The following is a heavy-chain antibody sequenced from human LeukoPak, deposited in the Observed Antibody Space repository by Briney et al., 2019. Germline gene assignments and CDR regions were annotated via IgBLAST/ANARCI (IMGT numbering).Heavy chain of an antibody. CDR2: IKQDGSEK. CDR1: GFTFTDYW. Sequence: GGSLRLSCVASGFTFTDYWMSWVRQAPGKGLEWAGNIKQDGSEKYYGGSVKGRFTIPRDNAKNSLSLQINSLRAEDTAVYYCIRMGYCTNGICYEVFDYWGQGTLVTVSS. V-gene: IGHV3-7*01. CDR3: IRMGYCTNGICYEVFDY. J-gene: IGHJ4*02. D-gene: IGHD2-8*01.